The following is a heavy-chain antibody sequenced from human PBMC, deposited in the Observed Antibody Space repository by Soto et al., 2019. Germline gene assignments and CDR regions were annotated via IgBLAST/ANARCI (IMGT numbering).Heavy chain of an antibody. CDR1: GFTFTSSA. CDR2: IVVGSGNT. Sequence: ASVKVSCKASGFTFTSSAMQWVRQARGQRLEWIGWIVVGSGNTNYAQKFQERVTITRDMSTSTAYMELSSLRSEDTAVYYCAAGSGSYYAFDIWGQGTMVTVSS. J-gene: IGHJ3*02. D-gene: IGHD1-26*01. V-gene: IGHV1-58*02. CDR3: AAGSGSYYAFDI.